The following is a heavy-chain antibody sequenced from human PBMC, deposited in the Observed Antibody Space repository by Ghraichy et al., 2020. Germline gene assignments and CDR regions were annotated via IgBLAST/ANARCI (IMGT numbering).Heavy chain of an antibody. D-gene: IGHD5-18*01. CDR2: FDPEDGET. CDR1: GYTLTELS. Sequence: ASVKVSCKVSGYTLTELSMHWVRQAPGKGLEWMGGFDPEDGETIYAQKFQGRVTMTEDTSTDTAYMELSSLRSEDTAVYYCATLGAMVKDYYYYGMDVWGQGTTVTVSS. CDR3: ATLGAMVKDYYYYGMDV. V-gene: IGHV1-24*01. J-gene: IGHJ6*02.